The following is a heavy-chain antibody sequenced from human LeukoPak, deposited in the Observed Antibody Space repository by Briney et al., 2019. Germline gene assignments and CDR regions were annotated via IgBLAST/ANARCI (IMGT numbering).Heavy chain of an antibody. CDR2: INPNGGDT. CDR3: ARGGSAAYLLDY. Sequence: ASVKVSFTASGYTFTGYYIHWVRQAPGQGLGWMGWINPNGGDTTYAQNFRGRVTMTRDAAISTAYMELSRLRSDDTAVYYCARGGSAAYLLDYWGQGTLVTVSS. V-gene: IGHV1-2*02. CDR1: GYTFTGYY. D-gene: IGHD2-21*01. J-gene: IGHJ4*02.